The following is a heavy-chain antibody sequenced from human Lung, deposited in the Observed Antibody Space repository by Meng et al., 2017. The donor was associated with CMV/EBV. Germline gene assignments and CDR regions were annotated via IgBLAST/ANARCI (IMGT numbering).Heavy chain of an antibody. CDR3: ARNRRLGIAAQVDNFDS. CDR1: GGSTSSRSFY. J-gene: IGHJ4*02. V-gene: IGHV4-39*01. Sequence: GSLRLSCTVSGGSTSSRSFYWGWIRQPPGKGLEWIASAYHSGNTHYNPSLKSRVTIFVDTSKDQFSLKLSSVTAADTAVYYCARNRRLGIAAQVDNFDSWGQGTLVTVSS. CDR2: AYHSGNT. D-gene: IGHD6-6*01.